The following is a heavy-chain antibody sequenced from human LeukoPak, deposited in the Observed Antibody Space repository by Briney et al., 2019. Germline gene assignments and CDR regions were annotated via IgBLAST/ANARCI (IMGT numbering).Heavy chain of an antibody. Sequence: SETLSLTCTVSGGSISSSSYYWGWIRQPPGKGLEWIGSIYYSGSTYYNPSLKSQVTISVDTSKNQFSLKLSSVTAADTAVYYCARPRLPGATFDYWGQGTLVTVSS. CDR2: IYYSGST. CDR3: ARPRLPGATFDY. CDR1: GGSISSSSYY. J-gene: IGHJ4*02. D-gene: IGHD5-12*01. V-gene: IGHV4-39*01.